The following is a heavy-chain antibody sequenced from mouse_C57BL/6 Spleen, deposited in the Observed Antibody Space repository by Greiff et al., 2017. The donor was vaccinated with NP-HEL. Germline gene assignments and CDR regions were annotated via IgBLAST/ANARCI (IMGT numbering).Heavy chain of an antibody. J-gene: IGHJ4*01. V-gene: IGHV1-64*01. CDR1: GYTFTSYW. D-gene: IGHD1-1*01. Sequence: VQLQQSGAELVKPGASVKLSCKASGYTFTSYWMHWVKQRPGQGLEWIGMIHPNSGSTNYNEKFKSKATLTVDKSSSTAYMQLSSLTSEDSAVYYCALRRDYAMDYWGQGTSVTVSS. CDR3: ALRRDYAMDY. CDR2: IHPNSGST.